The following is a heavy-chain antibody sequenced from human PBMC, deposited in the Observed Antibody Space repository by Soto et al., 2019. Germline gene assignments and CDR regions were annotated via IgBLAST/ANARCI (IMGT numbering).Heavy chain of an antibody. CDR1: GYTFTGYY. Sequence: QVQLVQSGAEVKKPGASAKVSCKASGYTFTGYYMHWVRQAPGQGLEWMGWINPNSGGTNYAQRFQGRVTITADESTSTAYMELSSLRSEDTAVYYCARPRSYYYDSSAERAFDIWGQGTMVTVSS. J-gene: IGHJ3*02. CDR3: ARPRSYYYDSSAERAFDI. V-gene: IGHV1-2*02. D-gene: IGHD3-22*01. CDR2: INPNSGGT.